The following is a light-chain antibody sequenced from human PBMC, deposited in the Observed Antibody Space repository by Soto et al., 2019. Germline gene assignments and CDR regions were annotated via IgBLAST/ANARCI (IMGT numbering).Light chain of an antibody. J-gene: IGKJ4*01. CDR3: QEYNNWHPVT. Sequence: EIVMTQSPATLSVSLGERATLSCRASQSVSSKLAWYQQKPGQAPRLLIYGASTRATGIPARFSGSGSGTEFTLTISSLQSEDFAVYYCQEYNNWHPVTFGGGTKVDIK. CDR1: QSVSSK. CDR2: GAS. V-gene: IGKV3-15*01.